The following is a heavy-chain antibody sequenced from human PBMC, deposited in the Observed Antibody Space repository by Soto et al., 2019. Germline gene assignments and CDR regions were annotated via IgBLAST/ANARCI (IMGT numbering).Heavy chain of an antibody. D-gene: IGHD6-6*01. Sequence: SETLSLTCAVYGGSFSGYYWSWIRQPPGKGLEWIGEINHSGSTNYNPSLKSRVTISVDTSKNQFSLKLSSVTAADTAVYYCARVGSSPAVDYYYGMDVWGQGTTVTVSS. V-gene: IGHV4-34*01. CDR1: GGSFSGYY. CDR2: INHSGST. J-gene: IGHJ6*02. CDR3: ARVGSSPAVDYYYGMDV.